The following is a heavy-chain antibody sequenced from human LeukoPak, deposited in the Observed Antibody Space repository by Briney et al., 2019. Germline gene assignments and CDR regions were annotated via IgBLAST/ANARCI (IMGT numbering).Heavy chain of an antibody. Sequence: KPSETLSLTCAVYGGSFSGYYWSWIRQPPGKGLEWIGEINHIGSTNYNPSLKSRVTISVDTSKNQYSLKLSSVTAADTAVYYCASHCSSTSCYESPLNWGQGILVTVSS. D-gene: IGHD2-2*01. J-gene: IGHJ4*02. CDR3: ASHCSSTSCYESPLN. V-gene: IGHV4-34*01. CDR1: GGSFSGYY. CDR2: INHIGST.